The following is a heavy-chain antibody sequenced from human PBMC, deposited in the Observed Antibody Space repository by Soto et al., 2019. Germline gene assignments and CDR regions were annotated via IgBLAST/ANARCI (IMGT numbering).Heavy chain of an antibody. CDR3: ARDLAKGGGSAGFDY. V-gene: IGHV1-2*02. D-gene: IGHD1-26*01. J-gene: IGHJ4*02. Sequence: ASVKVSCKASGYTFTVYYMHWVRQAPGQGLEWMGWINPKSGGTMYPQKFQGRVTMTWDTSISTAYMALTRLRSDDTAVYYCARDLAKGGGSAGFDYWGQGTLVTVSA. CDR2: INPKSGGT. CDR1: GYTFTVYY.